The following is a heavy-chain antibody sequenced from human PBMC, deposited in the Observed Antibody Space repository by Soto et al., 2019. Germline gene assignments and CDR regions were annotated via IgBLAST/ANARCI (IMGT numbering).Heavy chain of an antibody. CDR3: ARAESITIFGVVLAYFDY. CDR2: IHNSGST. Sequence: QVQLQESGPGLVKPSQTLSLTCSVSGGYITSGDYYWSWIRQPPGKGLEWIGYIHNSGSTYYSPSHKSRVTILVVTSKNEFYLELSSVTAADTAVYYCARAESITIFGVVLAYFDYWGRGTLVTVSS. V-gene: IGHV4-30-4*01. J-gene: IGHJ4*02. CDR1: GGYITSGDYY. D-gene: IGHD3-3*01.